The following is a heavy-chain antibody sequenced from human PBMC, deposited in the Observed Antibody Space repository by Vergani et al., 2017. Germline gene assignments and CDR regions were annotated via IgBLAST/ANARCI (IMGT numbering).Heavy chain of an antibody. CDR3: AKARDPNCKGCIGYSYYYCLDL. D-gene: IGHD2-15*01. Sequence: EVQLLESGGNLIQPGGSLRLSCGASGFTFSSYAMNWVRLAPGKGLQWVSAISGSGGDTFYTDSVKGRFTISRDNSKDSLYLQMNSLRVEDTAVYYCAKARDPNCKGCIGYSYYYCLDLWGQGTTVTVSS. CDR2: ISGSGGDT. J-gene: IGHJ6*02. V-gene: IGHV3-23*01. CDR1: GFTFSSYA.